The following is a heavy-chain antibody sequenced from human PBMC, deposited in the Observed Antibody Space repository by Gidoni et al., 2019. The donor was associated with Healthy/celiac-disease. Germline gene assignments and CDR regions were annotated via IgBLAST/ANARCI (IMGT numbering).Heavy chain of an antibody. J-gene: IGHJ4*02. V-gene: IGHV2-5*02. CDR2: IYWDDDK. CDR1: GFSLSTSGVG. Sequence: QITLKESGPTLVKPTQTLTLTCPFSGFSLSTSGVGVGWIRQPPGKALEWLALIYWDDDKRYSPSLKSRLTITKDTSKNQVVLTMTNMDPVDTATYYCAHSTRTMIVEHFDYWGQGTLVTVSS. CDR3: AHSTRTMIVEHFDY. D-gene: IGHD3-22*01.